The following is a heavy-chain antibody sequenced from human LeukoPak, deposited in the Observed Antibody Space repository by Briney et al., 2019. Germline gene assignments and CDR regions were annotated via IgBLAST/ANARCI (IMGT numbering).Heavy chain of an antibody. J-gene: IGHJ3*02. D-gene: IGHD3-22*01. V-gene: IGHV3-23*01. Sequence: GGSLRLSCAASGFTFSSYGMSWVRQAPGKGLEWVSAISGSGGSTYYADSVKGRFTISRDNSKNTLYLQMNSLRAEDTAVYYCAKDRRYYDSSGYYPDAFDIWGQGTMVTVSS. CDR3: AKDRRYYDSSGYYPDAFDI. CDR2: ISGSGGST. CDR1: GFTFSSYG.